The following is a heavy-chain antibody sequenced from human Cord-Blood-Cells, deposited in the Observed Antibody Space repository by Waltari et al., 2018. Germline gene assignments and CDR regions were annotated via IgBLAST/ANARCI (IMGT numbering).Heavy chain of an antibody. CDR2: IYYSGST. D-gene: IGHD3-22*01. CDR1: GGSISSRRYY. V-gene: IGHV4-39*01. CDR3: ARRGLLRLFDY. J-gene: IGHJ4*02. Sequence: QLQLQESGPGLVKPSETLSLTCTVSGGSISSRRYYWGWIRQPPGKGLEWIGSIYYSGSTYYNPSLKSRVTISVDTSKNQFSLKLSSVTAADTAVYYCARRGLLRLFDYWGQGTLVTVSS.